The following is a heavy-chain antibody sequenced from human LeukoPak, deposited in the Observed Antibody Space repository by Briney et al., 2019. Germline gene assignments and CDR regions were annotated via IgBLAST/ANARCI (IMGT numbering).Heavy chain of an antibody. D-gene: IGHD1-26*01. J-gene: IGHJ4*02. V-gene: IGHV3-49*04. Sequence: PGRSLRLSCAASGFTFDDYAMHWVRQAPGKGLEWVGFIRSKAYGGTTEYAASVKGRFTISRDDSKSIAYLQMNSLKTEDTAVYYCTKVMGTTTIFDYWGQGTLVTVSS. CDR1: GFTFDDYA. CDR3: TKVMGTTTIFDY. CDR2: IRSKAYGGTT.